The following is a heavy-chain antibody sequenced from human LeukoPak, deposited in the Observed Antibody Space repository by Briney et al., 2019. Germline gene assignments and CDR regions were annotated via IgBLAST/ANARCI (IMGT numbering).Heavy chain of an antibody. CDR3: ARGRYYYDSSGYYSY. J-gene: IGHJ4*02. D-gene: IGHD3-22*01. CDR1: GFTFSSYG. CDR2: ISYDGSNK. Sequence: PGGSLRLSCAASGFTFSSYGMHWVRQAPGKGPEWVAVISYDGSNKYYADSVKGRFTISRDNSKNTLYLQMNSLRAEDTAVYYCARGRYYYDSSGYYSYWGQGTLVTVSS. V-gene: IGHV3-30*03.